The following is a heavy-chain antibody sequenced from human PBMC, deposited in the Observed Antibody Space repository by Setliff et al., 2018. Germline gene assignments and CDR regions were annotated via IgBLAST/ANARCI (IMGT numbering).Heavy chain of an antibody. CDR3: AKDRYSFGSQMYWNSFSL. CDR1: NGSLDRSGYY. CDR2: VYHRGST. V-gene: IGHV4-39*02. J-gene: IGHJ3*01. D-gene: IGHD1-1*01. Sequence: SETLSLTCTVSNGSLDRSGYYWGWIRQPPGKGLEWIASVYHRGSTYYNPSLKSRVTISVDMSRNQFSLQLKSVTAADTAVYYCAKDRYSFGSQMYWNSFSLWGPGTMVAVSS.